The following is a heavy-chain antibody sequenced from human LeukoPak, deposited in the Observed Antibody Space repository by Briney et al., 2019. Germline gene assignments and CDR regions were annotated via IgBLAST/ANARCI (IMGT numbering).Heavy chain of an antibody. D-gene: IGHD6-19*01. J-gene: IGHJ4*02. CDR3: ATWGIAVAGTFDY. V-gene: IGHV4-59*08. Sequence: SETLSLTCTVSGGSISSSYWSWIRQPPGKGLEWIGYIHYSGSTNYNPSFKSRVAISVDTSKNQFSLKLSSVTAADTAVYYCATWGIAVAGTFDYWGQGALVTVST. CDR2: IHYSGST. CDR1: GGSISSSY.